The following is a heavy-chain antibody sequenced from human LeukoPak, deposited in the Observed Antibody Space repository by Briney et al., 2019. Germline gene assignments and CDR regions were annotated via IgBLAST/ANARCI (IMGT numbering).Heavy chain of an antibody. D-gene: IGHD2-15*01. CDR2: ISGSGGNT. CDR1: GFIFSSYA. Sequence: GGSLRLSCAASGFIFSSYAMSWVRQAPEKGLEGVSAISGSGGNTYYADSVKGRFTISRDNSKNTVFLQMNSLRAEDTAVYYCAKPGEGYCSGGTCLPFDYWGQGTLVTVSS. CDR3: AKPGEGYCSGGTCLPFDY. V-gene: IGHV3-23*01. J-gene: IGHJ4*02.